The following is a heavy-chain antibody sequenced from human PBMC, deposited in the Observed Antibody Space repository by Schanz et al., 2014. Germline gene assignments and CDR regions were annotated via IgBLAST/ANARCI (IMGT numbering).Heavy chain of an antibody. J-gene: IGHJ4*02. CDR2: ISYDGSNK. CDR1: GFTLSSYA. V-gene: IGHV3-30-3*01. Sequence: VQLLESGGGLVRPGGSLRLSCAASGFTLSSYAMHWVRQAPGKGLEWVAVISYDGSNKYYADSVKGRFTISRDNSKNTLYLQMNTLRSEDTAVYYCAKDSTHIDIVLVPTAIDYWGQGTLVTVSS. D-gene: IGHD2-2*01. CDR3: AKDSTHIDIVLVPTAIDY.